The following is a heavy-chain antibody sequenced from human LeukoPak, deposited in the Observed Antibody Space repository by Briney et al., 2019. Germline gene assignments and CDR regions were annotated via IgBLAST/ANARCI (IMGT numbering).Heavy chain of an antibody. D-gene: IGHD1-26*01. CDR2: INPNSGGT. J-gene: IGHJ4*02. V-gene: IGHV1-2*02. Sequence: ASVKVSCKASGYTFTGYYMHWVRQAPGQGLEWMGWINPNSGGTNYAQKFQGRVTMTRDTSISTAYMKLSRLRSDDTAVYYCARDREWELPRGIDYWGQGTLVTVSS. CDR1: GYTFTGYY. CDR3: ARDREWELPRGIDY.